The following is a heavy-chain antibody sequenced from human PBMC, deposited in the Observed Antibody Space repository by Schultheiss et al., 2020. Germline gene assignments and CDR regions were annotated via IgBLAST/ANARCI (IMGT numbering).Heavy chain of an antibody. Sequence: ASVKVSCKASGYTFTSYYMHWVRQAPGQGLEWMGIINPSGGSTSYAQKFQGRVTMTEDTSTDTAYMELSSLRSEDTAVYYCARSRIDCSSTSCYTWFDPWGQGTLVTVSS. J-gene: IGHJ5*02. V-gene: IGHV1-46*01. CDR3: ARSRIDCSSTSCYTWFDP. CDR2: INPSGGST. D-gene: IGHD2-2*02. CDR1: GYTFTSYY.